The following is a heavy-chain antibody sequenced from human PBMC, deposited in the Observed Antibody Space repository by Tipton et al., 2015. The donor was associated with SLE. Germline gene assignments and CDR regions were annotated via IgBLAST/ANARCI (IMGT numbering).Heavy chain of an antibody. CDR2: IYYSGST. V-gene: IGHV4-59*01. CDR3: AAYDSSGYYRWFDP. CDR1: GGSLSSYY. J-gene: IGHJ5*02. D-gene: IGHD3-22*01. Sequence: TLSLTCTVSGGSLSSYYWSWIRQPPGKGLEWIGYIYYSGSTNYNPPLKSRVTISVDTSKNQFSLKLSSVTAADTAVYYCAAYDSSGYYRWFDPWGQGTLVTVSS.